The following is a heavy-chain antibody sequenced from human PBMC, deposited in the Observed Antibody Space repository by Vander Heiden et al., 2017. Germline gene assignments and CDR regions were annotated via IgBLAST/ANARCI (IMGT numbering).Heavy chain of an antibody. D-gene: IGHD6-19*01. J-gene: IGHJ4*02. CDR2: ISGSGGST. Sequence: EVQLLESGGGWVQPGGSVGPSCGASGFPFSSYAMSWVRQAPGKGLEWVSAISGSGGSTYYADSVKGRFTISRDNSKNTLYLKMNSMRAEDTAVYYCAKDKVAVANFDYWGRGTLITVSS. CDR1: GFPFSSYA. CDR3: AKDKVAVANFDY. V-gene: IGHV3-23*01.